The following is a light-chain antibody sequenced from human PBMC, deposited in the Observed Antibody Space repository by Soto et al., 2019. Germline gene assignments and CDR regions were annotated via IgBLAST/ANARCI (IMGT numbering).Light chain of an antibody. J-gene: IGKJ1*01. V-gene: IGKV3-11*01. CDR3: QQRGNWPPTWT. CDR2: DAS. Sequence: EIVMTQSPSTLSVSPGERATLSFSASQSIGYYLAWYQEKPGQAPRLLIYDASIRATGIPARFSGSWSGTDFTLTINGLEPEDSAVYYCQQRGNWPPTWTFGQGSKV. CDR1: QSIGYY.